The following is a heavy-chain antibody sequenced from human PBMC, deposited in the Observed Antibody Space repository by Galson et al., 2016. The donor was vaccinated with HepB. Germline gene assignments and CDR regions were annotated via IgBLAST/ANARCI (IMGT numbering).Heavy chain of an antibody. CDR1: GFTFTSYA. D-gene: IGHD3-22*01. CDR3: AKDINPSATIIVVPYMDA. CDR2: ISGSGGGT. Sequence: SLRLSCAASGFTFTSYAMAWVRQAPGKRLEWVSSISGSGGGTSYADSVKGRFTISRDNSRNTLYLQLNSLRAEDTALYYCAKDINPSATIIVVPYMDAWGKGNPGHRLL. J-gene: IGHJ6*03. V-gene: IGHV3-23*01.